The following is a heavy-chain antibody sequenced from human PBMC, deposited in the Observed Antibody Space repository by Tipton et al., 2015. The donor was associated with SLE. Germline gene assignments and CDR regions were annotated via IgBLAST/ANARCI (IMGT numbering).Heavy chain of an antibody. V-gene: IGHV4-59*07. CDR3: ARQSNYMDV. CDR2: IYYSGST. J-gene: IGHJ6*03. Sequence: TLSLTCAVYGGSFSGYYWSWIRQPPGKGLEWIGYIYYSGSTNYNPSLKSRVTISVDTSKNQFSLKLSSVTAADTAVYYCARQSNYMDVWGKGTTVTVSS. CDR1: GGSFSGYY.